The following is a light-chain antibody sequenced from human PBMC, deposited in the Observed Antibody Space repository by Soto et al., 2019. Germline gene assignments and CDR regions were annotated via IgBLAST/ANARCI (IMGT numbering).Light chain of an antibody. CDR3: QQYYSYPQT. CDR1: QCISSY. V-gene: IGKV1-8*01. J-gene: IGKJ4*01. CDR2: AAS. Sequence: AIRMTQSPSSLSAYPGDRVTITCRASQCISSYLAWYQQKPGKAPKLLIYAASTLQSGVPSRFSGSGSGTDFTLTISCLQSEDFATYYCQQYYSYPQTFGGGTNVDI.